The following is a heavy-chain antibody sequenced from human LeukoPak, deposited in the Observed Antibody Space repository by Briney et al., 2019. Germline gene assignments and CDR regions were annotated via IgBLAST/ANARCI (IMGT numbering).Heavy chain of an antibody. CDR2: IYSAGST. CDR1: GFTVSSNY. CDR3: ARDVRDSSGYYLPFDY. D-gene: IGHD3-22*01. J-gene: IGHJ4*02. Sequence: GRSLRLSCAASGFTVSSNYMSWVRQAPGKGLEWVSVIYSAGSTYYADSVKGRFTISRDNSKNTLYLQMNSLRAEDTAVYYCARDVRDSSGYYLPFDYWGQGTLVTVSS. V-gene: IGHV3-66*01.